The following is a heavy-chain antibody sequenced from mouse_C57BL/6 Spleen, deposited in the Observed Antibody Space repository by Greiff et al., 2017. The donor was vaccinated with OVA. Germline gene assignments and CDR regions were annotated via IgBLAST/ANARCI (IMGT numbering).Heavy chain of an antibody. J-gene: IGHJ2*01. Sequence: QVQLKQPGAELVKPGASVKMSCKASGYTFTSYWITWVKQRPGQGLEWIGDIYPGSGSTNYNEKFKSKATLTVDTSSSTAYMQLRSLTSVDSAVYYCATDYDYDVGYFDYWGQGTTLTVSS. CDR3: ATDYDYDVGYFDY. D-gene: IGHD2-4*01. CDR1: GYTFTSYW. CDR2: IYPGSGST. V-gene: IGHV1-55*01.